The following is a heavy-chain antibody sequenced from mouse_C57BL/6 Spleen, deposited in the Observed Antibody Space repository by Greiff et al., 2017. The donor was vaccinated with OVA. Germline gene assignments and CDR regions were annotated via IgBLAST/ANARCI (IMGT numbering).Heavy chain of an antibody. Sequence: EVQVVESGGGLVKPGGSLKLSCAASGFTFSSYAMSWVRQTPEKRLEWVATISDGGSYTYYPDNVKGRFTISRDNAKNNLYLQMSHLKSEDTAMYYCAREWDYGSGAWFAYWGQGTLVTVSA. D-gene: IGHD1-1*01. V-gene: IGHV5-4*01. CDR1: GFTFSSYA. CDR3: AREWDYGSGAWFAY. J-gene: IGHJ3*01. CDR2: ISDGGSYT.